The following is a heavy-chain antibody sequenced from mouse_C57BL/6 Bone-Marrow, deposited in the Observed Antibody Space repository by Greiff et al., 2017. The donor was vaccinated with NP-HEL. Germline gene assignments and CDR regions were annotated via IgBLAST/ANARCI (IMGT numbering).Heavy chain of an antibody. D-gene: IGHD1-1*01. Sequence: EVQVVESGGGLVKPGGSLKLSCAASGFTFSSYTMSWVRQTPEKRLEWVATISGGGGNTYYPDSVKGRFTISRDNDKNTLYLQMSSRRSEDAALYYCARTSITTVVDAWFAYWGQGTLVTVSA. CDR3: ARTSITTVVDAWFAY. CDR1: GFTFSSYT. V-gene: IGHV5-9*01. CDR2: ISGGGGNT. J-gene: IGHJ3*01.